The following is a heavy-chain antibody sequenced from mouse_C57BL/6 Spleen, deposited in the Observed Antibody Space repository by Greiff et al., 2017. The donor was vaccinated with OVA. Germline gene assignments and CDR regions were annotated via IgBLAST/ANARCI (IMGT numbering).Heavy chain of an antibody. J-gene: IGHJ4*01. CDR3: ANNPVYLYAMDY. V-gene: IGHV2-5*01. D-gene: IGHD2-3*01. Sequence: QVQLQQSGPGLVQPSQSLSITCTVSGFSFTSYGVHWVRQSPGKGLEWLGVIWRGGSTDYNAAFMSRLGIIKDNTQNQVFCKMNSLQAYDTAIYYCANNPVYLYAMDYWGQGTSVTVSS. CDR2: IWRGGST. CDR1: GFSFTSYG.